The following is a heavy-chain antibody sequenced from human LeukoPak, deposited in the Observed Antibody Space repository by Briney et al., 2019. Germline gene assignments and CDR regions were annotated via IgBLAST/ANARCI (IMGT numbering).Heavy chain of an antibody. CDR1: GFTFSSYG. V-gene: IGHV3-30*18. CDR2: ISYDGSNK. J-gene: IGHJ5*02. CDR3: AKDPEQWLVRVSWFDP. D-gene: IGHD6-19*01. Sequence: PGGSLRLSCAASGFTFSSYGMHWVRQAPGKGLEWVAVISYDGSNKYYADSVKGRFTISRDNSKNTLYLQTNSLRAEDTAVYYCAKDPEQWLVRVSWFDPWGQGTLVTVSS.